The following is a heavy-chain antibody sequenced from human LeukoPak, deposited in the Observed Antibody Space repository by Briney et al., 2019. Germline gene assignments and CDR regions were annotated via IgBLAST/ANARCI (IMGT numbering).Heavy chain of an antibody. CDR1: GGSISSYY. J-gene: IGHJ4*02. D-gene: IGHD6-13*01. CDR3: ARDGGTAADAPLGY. Sequence: PSETLSLTCTVSGGSISSYYWSWIRQPPGKGLEWIGYIYYSGSTNYNPSLKSRVTISVDTSKNQFSLKLSSVTAADTAVYYCARDGGTAADAPLGYWGQGTLVTVSS. CDR2: IYYSGST. V-gene: IGHV4-59*01.